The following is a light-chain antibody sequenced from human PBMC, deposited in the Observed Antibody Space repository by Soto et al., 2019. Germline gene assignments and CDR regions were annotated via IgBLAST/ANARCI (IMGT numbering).Light chain of an antibody. CDR2: DAS. J-gene: IGKJ4*01. CDR3: QQRSNWPPLP. CDR1: QSVSSY. V-gene: IGKV3-11*01. Sequence: EIVLTQSPATLSLSPGERATLSCRASQSVSSYLAWYQQKPGQAPRLLIYDASNRATGSPARFSGSGSGTDFTLTISSLEPEDFAVYYCQQRSNWPPLPFGGGTKVEIK.